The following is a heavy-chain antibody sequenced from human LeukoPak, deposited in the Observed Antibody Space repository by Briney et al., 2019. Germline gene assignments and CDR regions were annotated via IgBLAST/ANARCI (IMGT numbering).Heavy chain of an antibody. Sequence: ASLKVSCKASGYTFSTYHMNWVRQAPGQGLEWMGTISPSNGNTNYAQSFRGRVTMTRDTSTSTVYMELTSLTSEDTAVYYCVREASGGYFDYWGQGTQATVSS. CDR1: GYTFSTYH. CDR3: VREASGGYFDY. V-gene: IGHV1-46*01. J-gene: IGHJ4*02. CDR2: ISPSNGNT. D-gene: IGHD3-16*01.